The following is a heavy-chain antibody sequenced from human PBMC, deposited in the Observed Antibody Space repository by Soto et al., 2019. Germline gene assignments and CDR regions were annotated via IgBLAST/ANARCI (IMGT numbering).Heavy chain of an antibody. J-gene: IGHJ4*02. CDR1: GGSVSSGNYY. D-gene: IGHD3-22*01. Sequence: QVQLQESGPGLVKPSETLSLTCTVSGGSVSSGNYYWSWIRQPPGKGLEWIGYFYYTGRTTYNPSRMCRVTISIDASKNQFSLRLSSVTAADTAMYYCARSMYYSDDSNYSTFDYWGQGTLVTVSS. CDR2: FYYTGRT. CDR3: ARSMYYSDDSNYSTFDY. V-gene: IGHV4-61*01.